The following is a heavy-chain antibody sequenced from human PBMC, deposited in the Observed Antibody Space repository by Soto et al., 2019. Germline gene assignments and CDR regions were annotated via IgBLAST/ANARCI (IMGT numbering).Heavy chain of an antibody. CDR2: SWHDGSKA. CDR3: ARDYAGAFDV. CDR1: GYTFSSYG. V-gene: IGHV3-33*01. Sequence: QVQLVESGGGVVQSGGSLRLSCVASGYTFSSYGIVWVRQSPGKGLEWVAISWHDGSKAYYADSVTGRLIVSRDNSKNTVYLHMNAVRAEDTAVYYCARDYAGAFDVWGQGTVVTVSS. J-gene: IGHJ3*01. D-gene: IGHD3-16*01.